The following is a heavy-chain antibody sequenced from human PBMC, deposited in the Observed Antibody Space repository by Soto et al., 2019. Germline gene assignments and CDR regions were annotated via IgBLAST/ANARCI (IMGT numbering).Heavy chain of an antibody. CDR2: VNHSGTT. V-gene: IGHV4-34*01. Sequence: QVQVQQWGAGLLKPSETLSLSCAFSGVSSSGYYWSWIRQPPGKGLEWVGEVNHSGTTHYSPSLKSRVTISVDTSRNQFSLRLTSVTAADTAIYYCAFGNTFYYYYMDVWGKGTTVTVSS. D-gene: IGHD2-2*02. CDR1: GVSSSGYY. J-gene: IGHJ6*03. CDR3: AFGNTFYYYYMDV.